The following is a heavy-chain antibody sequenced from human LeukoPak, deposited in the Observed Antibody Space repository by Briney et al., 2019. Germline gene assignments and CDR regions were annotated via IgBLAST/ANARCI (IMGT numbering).Heavy chain of an antibody. CDR1: GGSISSSKW. CDR2: IYDSGTM. V-gene: IGHV4-4*02. D-gene: IGHD6-13*01. J-gene: IGHJ6*02. CDR3: AREGPDSTFYGMDV. Sequence: SETLSLTCAVSGGSISSSKWWSWVRQPPGKGLEWIGEIYDSGTMKYNPPLKSRVTISVDKSENQFSLKLSSVTAADTAVYYCAREGPDSTFYGMDVWGQGTTVTVSS.